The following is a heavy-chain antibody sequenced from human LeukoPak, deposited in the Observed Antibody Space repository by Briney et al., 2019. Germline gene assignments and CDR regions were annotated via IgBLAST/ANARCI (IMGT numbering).Heavy chain of an antibody. CDR2: ITVNNGYT. Sequence: ASVKVSCEAAGYTFTSHGFIWLRQAPGQGLEWMGWITVNNGYTKYAQELQGRVTMTTDTSTSTAYMELRSLRSDDTAVYYCAKVHCISTNCNHIWTHFDYWGQGTLVTVSS. D-gene: IGHD2-2*01. CDR1: GYTFTSHG. J-gene: IGHJ4*02. CDR3: AKVHCISTNCNHIWTHFDY. V-gene: IGHV1-18*01.